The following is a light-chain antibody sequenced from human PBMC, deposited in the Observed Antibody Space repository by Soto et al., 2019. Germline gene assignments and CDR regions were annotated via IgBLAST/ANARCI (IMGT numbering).Light chain of an antibody. Sequence: QSALTQPASVSGSPGQSITISFTGTSSYVGGYNYVSWYQQHPGKAPKLMIYEVSNRPSGVSNRFSGSKSGNTASLTISGLQAEDEADYYCSSYTSSSTLVFGTGTKLTVL. CDR2: EVS. J-gene: IGLJ1*01. CDR3: SSYTSSSTLV. CDR1: SSYVGGYNY. V-gene: IGLV2-14*01.